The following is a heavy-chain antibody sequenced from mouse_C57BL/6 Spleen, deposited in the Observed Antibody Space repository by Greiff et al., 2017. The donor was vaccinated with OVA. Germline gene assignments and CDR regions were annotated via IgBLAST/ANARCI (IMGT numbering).Heavy chain of an antibody. CDR2: IYPGSGST. D-gene: IGHD2-1*01. J-gene: IGHJ4*01. V-gene: IGHV1-55*01. CDR3: ARVTAEAHYSMAY. CDR1: GYTFTSYW. Sequence: QVQLQQPGAELVKPGASVKMSCKAPGYTFTSYWITWVKQRPGQGLEWIGDIYPGSGSTNYNEKFKSKATLTVDTSSSTAYMQLSSLTSEDSAVYYCARVTAEAHYSMAYWGQGTSVTVSS.